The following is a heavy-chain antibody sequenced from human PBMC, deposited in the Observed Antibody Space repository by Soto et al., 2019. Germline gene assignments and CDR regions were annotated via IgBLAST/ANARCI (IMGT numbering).Heavy chain of an antibody. CDR2: VYHSGTT. CDR3: ARGLLQFRAPDY. Sequence: SETLSLTCAVSGGSISSGHWWGWVRQPPGKGLEWIGEVYHSGTTNYSPSLSRRVTISVDKSKNHFSLRLTSVTAADTAVYYCARGLLQFRAPDYWGQGTLVTVSS. CDR1: GGSISSGHW. D-gene: IGHD2-21*01. J-gene: IGHJ4*02. V-gene: IGHV4-4*02.